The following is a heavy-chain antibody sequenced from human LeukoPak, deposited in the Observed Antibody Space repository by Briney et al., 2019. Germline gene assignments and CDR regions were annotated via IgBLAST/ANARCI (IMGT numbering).Heavy chain of an antibody. CDR3: ARAWDGALDY. Sequence: GGSLRLSCAASGFTFSSYAMHWVRQAPGKGLEWVAVISYDGSNKYYADSVKGRFTISRDNSKSTLYLQMNSLRAEDTAVYYCARAWDGALDYWGQGTLVTVSS. J-gene: IGHJ4*02. CDR1: GFTFSSYA. V-gene: IGHV3-30-3*01. CDR2: ISYDGSNK. D-gene: IGHD5-24*01.